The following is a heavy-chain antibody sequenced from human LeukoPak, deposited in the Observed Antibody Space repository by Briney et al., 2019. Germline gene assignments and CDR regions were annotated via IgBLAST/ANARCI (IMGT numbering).Heavy chain of an antibody. D-gene: IGHD1-26*01. J-gene: IGHJ4*03. CDR1: GFTFSGYG. CDR3: ATENSGSYYGYFDS. CDR2: IWYDGSNK. Sequence: GGSLRLSCAASGFTFSGYGMHWVRQAPGKGLEWGAVIWYDGSNKYYADSVKGRFTISRDNSKNTLYLQMNSLRADDTAVYYCATENSGSYYGYFDSWGQGTLVTVSS. V-gene: IGHV3-33*01.